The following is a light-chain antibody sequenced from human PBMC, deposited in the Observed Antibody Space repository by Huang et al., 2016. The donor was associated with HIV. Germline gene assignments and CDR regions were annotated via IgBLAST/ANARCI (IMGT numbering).Light chain of an antibody. Sequence: IQMTQSPAYLSASVRDRVTISCQASKASRNYLNWYQQKAGKAPTRLNSGASNLETGVPSRFSGNGSGTDFTITISSLQSEDIATYYCQQYDNLYTFGQGTKLEIK. V-gene: IGKV1-33*01. CDR2: GAS. CDR1: KASRNY. J-gene: IGKJ2*01. CDR3: QQYDNLYT.